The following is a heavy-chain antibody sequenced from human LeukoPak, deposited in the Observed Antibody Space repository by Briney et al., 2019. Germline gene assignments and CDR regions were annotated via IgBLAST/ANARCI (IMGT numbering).Heavy chain of an antibody. D-gene: IGHD6-19*01. J-gene: IGHJ4*02. CDR1: GYTFTSYY. CDR3: ARDRSGENSETNFDY. Sequence: ASVKVSCKASGYTFTSYYMHWVRQAPGQGLEWMGVINPSGGSTSYAQKFQGRVTMTRDTSTSTVYMELSSLRSEDTAVYYCARDRSGENSETNFDYWSQGTLVTVSS. CDR2: INPSGGST. V-gene: IGHV1-46*01.